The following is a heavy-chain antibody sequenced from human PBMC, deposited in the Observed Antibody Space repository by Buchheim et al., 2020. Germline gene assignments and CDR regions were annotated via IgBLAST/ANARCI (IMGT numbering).Heavy chain of an antibody. CDR1: GLTFRSYA. Sequence: EVQLLESGGGLVQPGGSLRLSCAASGLTFRSYAMSWVRQAPGKGLEWVSAISGSGGNIYYAKSVKGRFTISRDNSKNTLYLPMNSLRAEDTAIYYCAKSPDSSGYYGEAYYFDCWGQGTL. CDR3: AKSPDSSGYYGEAYYFDC. J-gene: IGHJ4*02. V-gene: IGHV3-23*01. D-gene: IGHD3-22*01. CDR2: ISGSGGNI.